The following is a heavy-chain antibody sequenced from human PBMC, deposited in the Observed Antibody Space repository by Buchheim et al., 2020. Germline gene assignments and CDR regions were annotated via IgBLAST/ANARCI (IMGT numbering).Heavy chain of an antibody. CDR3: AKDRKVRAHRDYYGMDV. J-gene: IGHJ6*02. V-gene: IGHV3-23*01. CDR1: GFTFSNYA. Sequence: EVQLLESGGGLVQPGGSLRLSCAASGFTFSNYAMSWVRQAPGKGLEWVSAISGSGGSTYYADSVKGRLTISRDNSKNTLYLQMNSLRAEDTAVYYCAKDRKVRAHRDYYGMDVWGQGTT. CDR2: ISGSGGST.